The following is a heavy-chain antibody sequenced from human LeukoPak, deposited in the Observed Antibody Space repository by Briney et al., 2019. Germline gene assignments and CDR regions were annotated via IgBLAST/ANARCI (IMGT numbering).Heavy chain of an antibody. V-gene: IGHV3-11*04. D-gene: IGHD6-19*01. J-gene: IGHJ4*02. CDR1: GFTFSDYY. CDR2: ISSSGSTI. Sequence: VGSLRLSCAASGFTFSDYYMSWIRQAPGKGLEWVSYISSSGSTIYYADSVKGRFTISRDNAKNSLYLQMNSLRAEDTAVYYCARVHSSGWYVYWGQGTLVTVSS. CDR3: ARVHSSGWYVY.